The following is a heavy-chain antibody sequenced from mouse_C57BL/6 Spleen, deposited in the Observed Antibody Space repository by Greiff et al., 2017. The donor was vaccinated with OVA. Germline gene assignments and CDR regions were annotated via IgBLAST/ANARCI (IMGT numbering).Heavy chain of an antibody. V-gene: IGHV5-16*01. CDR1: GFTFSDYY. D-gene: IGHD2-12*01. Sequence: EVKLVESEGGLVQPGSSMKLSCTASGFTFSDYYMAWVRQVPEKGLEWVANINYDGSSTYYLDSLKSRFIISRDNAKNILYLQMSSLKSEDTATYYCARDYDGGFAYWGQGTLVTVSA. CDR3: ARDYDGGFAY. CDR2: INYDGSST. J-gene: IGHJ3*01.